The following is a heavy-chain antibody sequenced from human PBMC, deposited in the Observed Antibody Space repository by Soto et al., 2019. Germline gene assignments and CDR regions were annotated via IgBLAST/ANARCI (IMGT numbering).Heavy chain of an antibody. CDR2: IIPIFGTA. Sequence: ASVKVSCKASGGTFSSYAISWVRQAPGQGLEWMGGIIPIFGTANYAQKFQGRVTITADESTSTAYMELSSLRSEDTAVYYCARVGDTAMVSVDCYYYGMDVWGQGTTVTVSS. V-gene: IGHV1-69*13. D-gene: IGHD5-18*01. J-gene: IGHJ6*02. CDR3: ARVGDTAMVSVDCYYYGMDV. CDR1: GGTFSSYA.